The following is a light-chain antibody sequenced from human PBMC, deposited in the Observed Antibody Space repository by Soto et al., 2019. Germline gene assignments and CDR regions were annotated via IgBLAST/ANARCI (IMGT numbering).Light chain of an antibody. CDR2: GAS. CDR1: RSVGSG. V-gene: IGKV3-15*01. CDR3: QQYNNWPRT. J-gene: IGKJ1*01. Sequence: EIVLTQSPATLSLSPGERATLSCRASRSVGSGLAWYHQKPGQAPRLLIYGASTRATGIPARFSGSGSGTEFTLTINSLQSEDFAVYYCQQYNNWPRTFGQGTKVDIK.